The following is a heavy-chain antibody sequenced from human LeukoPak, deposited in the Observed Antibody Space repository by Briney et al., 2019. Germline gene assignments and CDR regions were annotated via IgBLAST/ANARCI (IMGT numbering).Heavy chain of an antibody. V-gene: IGHV1-2*04. Sequence: ASVTVSCRAFGSTLTGYFLTGLGRAPGQGLDGMGWINPNSGGTNYAQKFQGWVTMTRDTSISTAYMELSRLRSDDTAVYYCARTPLEAVAGYFFDYWGQGTLVTVSS. CDR2: INPNSGGT. CDR3: ARTPLEAVAGYFFDY. J-gene: IGHJ4*02. D-gene: IGHD6-19*01. CDR1: GSTLTGYF.